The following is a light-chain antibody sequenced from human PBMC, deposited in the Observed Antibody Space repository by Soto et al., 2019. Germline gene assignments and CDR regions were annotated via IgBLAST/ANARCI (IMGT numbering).Light chain of an antibody. CDR3: QQSCLAPGP. V-gene: IGKV4-1*01. J-gene: IGKJ2*01. CDR1: QSVVYNSTNRNY. Sequence: DIVLTQSPDSLAVSLGERATINCKSSQSVVYNSTNRNYLGWYQQKPGQPPKLLISWASTRESGVPERFSGSGSETDFTLTIIGLRAEDVAVYFSQQSCLAPGPCGQGAKLQIQ. CDR2: WAS.